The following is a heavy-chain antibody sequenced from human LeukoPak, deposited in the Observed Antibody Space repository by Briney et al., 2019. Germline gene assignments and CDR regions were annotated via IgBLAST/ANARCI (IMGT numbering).Heavy chain of an antibody. V-gene: IGHV3-23*01. CDR2: ISGSGGST. CDR1: GFTFSSYG. Sequence: GGTLRLSCAASGFTFSSYGMSWVRQAPGKGLEWVSAISGSGGSTYYADSVKGRFTISRDNSKNSLYLQMNSLRAEDTAVYYCARDISGYDYFDYWGQGTLVTVSS. CDR3: ARDISGYDYFDY. D-gene: IGHD5-12*01. J-gene: IGHJ4*02.